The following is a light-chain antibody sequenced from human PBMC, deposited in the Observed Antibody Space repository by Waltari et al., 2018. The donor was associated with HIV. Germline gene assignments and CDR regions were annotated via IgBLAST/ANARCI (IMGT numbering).Light chain of an antibody. CDR2: WAS. CDR3: QQRADWPPMYT. J-gene: IGKJ2*01. V-gene: IGKV4-1*01. CDR1: QSVLCSSNNKNY. Sequence: DIVMTQSPDSLAVSLGERATINCKSSQSVLCSSNNKNYLAWYQQKPGQPPKLLIYWASTRESGVPARFSGSGSGTDFTLTISSLEPEDFAFYYCQQRADWPPMYTFGQGTKLEI.